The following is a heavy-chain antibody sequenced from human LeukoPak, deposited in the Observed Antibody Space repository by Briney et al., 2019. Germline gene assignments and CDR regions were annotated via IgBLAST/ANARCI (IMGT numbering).Heavy chain of an antibody. D-gene: IGHD3-9*01. CDR2: IYYSGST. V-gene: IGHV4-59*01. Sequence: GSLRLSCAAPGFTFSSYWMNWIRQPPGKGLEWIGYIYYSGSTNYNPSLKSRVTISVDTSKNQFSLKLSSVTAADTAVYYCARGYPRDILTGPLFDYWGQGTLVTVSS. J-gene: IGHJ4*02. CDR1: GFTFSSYW. CDR3: ARGYPRDILTGPLFDY.